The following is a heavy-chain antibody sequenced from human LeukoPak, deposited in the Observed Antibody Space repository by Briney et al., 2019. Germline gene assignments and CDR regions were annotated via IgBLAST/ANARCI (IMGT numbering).Heavy chain of an antibody. CDR3: ARGRMVRGVRRNWFDP. CDR1: GGSISSGGYY. J-gene: IGHJ5*02. Sequence: PSETLSLTCTVSGGSISSGGYYWSWIRQHPGKGLEWIGYIFYSGSTYYNPSLKSRVTISVDTSKNQFSLKLSSVTAADTAVYYCARGRMVRGVRRNWFDPWGQGTLVTVSS. D-gene: IGHD3-10*01. CDR2: IFYSGST. V-gene: IGHV4-31*03.